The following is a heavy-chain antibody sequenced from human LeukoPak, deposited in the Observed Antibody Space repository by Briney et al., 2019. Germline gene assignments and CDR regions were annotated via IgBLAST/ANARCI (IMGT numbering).Heavy chain of an antibody. CDR3: ERNQRAMVRGALDY. J-gene: IGHJ4*02. D-gene: IGHD3-10*01. Sequence: PSETLSLTCAVYGGSFSGYYWSWIRQPPGKGLEWIGEINHSGSTNYNPSLKSRVTISVDTSKNQFSLKLSSVTAADTAVYYCERNQRAMVRGALDYWGQGTLVTVSS. CDR2: INHSGST. V-gene: IGHV4-34*01. CDR1: GGSFSGYY.